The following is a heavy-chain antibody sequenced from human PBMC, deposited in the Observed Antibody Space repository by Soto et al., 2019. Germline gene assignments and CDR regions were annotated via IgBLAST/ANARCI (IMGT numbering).Heavy chain of an antibody. CDR1: GGSFSGYY. J-gene: IGHJ4*02. CDR2: INHSGST. V-gene: IGHV4-34*01. CDR3: ARGDSSSWGVYFDY. D-gene: IGHD6-13*01. Sequence: QVQLQQWGAGLLKPSETLSLTCAVYGGSFSGYYWSWIRQPPGKGLEWIGEINHSGSTNYNPSLKSRVTISVDTSKNQFSLKLSSVPAADTAVYYCARGDSSSWGVYFDYWGQGTLVTVSS.